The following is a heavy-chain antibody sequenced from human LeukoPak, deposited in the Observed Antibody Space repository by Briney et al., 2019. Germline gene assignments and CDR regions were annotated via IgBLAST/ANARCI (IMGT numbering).Heavy chain of an antibody. V-gene: IGHV1-69*05. CDR1: GGTFSSYA. CDR2: IIPIFGTA. CDR3: ASSRGKNYDYVWGSYRVFDY. Sequence: ASVKVSCKASGGTFSSYAISWVRQAPGQGLEWMGGIIPIFGTANYAQKFKGRVTITTDESTCTAYMELSSLRSEDTAVYYCASSRGKNYDYVWGSYRVFDYWGQGTLVTVSS. J-gene: IGHJ4*02. D-gene: IGHD3-16*02.